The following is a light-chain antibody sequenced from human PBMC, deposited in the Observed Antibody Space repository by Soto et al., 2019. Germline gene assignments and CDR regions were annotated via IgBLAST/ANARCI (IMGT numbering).Light chain of an antibody. V-gene: IGKV3-20*01. CDR3: QQYGSPPPWT. CDR2: GAS. CDR1: QSVSSSY. J-gene: IGKJ1*01. Sequence: EIVLTQSPGTLSLSPGERATLSCRASQSVSSSYLAWHQQTAGQAPRLLIYGASSRATSIADRFSGSGSATYFPITISRLDPEDFAVYYWQQYGSPPPWTFGQGTKVEIK.